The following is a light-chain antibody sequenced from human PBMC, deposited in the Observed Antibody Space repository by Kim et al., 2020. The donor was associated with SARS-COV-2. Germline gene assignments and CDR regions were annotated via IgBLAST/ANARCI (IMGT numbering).Light chain of an antibody. CDR2: DDN. J-gene: IGLJ3*02. CDR3: SSTHTSDNHVV. V-gene: IGLV3-10*01. CDR1: LLSKKY. Sequence: SYELTQPPSVSVSPGQTARITCSGDLLSKKYAYWYRQKSGQAPVLVIFDDNRRPSGIPERLSGSSSGTVATLTVSGAQVEDEADYFCSSTHTSDNHVVFGGGTQLTVL.